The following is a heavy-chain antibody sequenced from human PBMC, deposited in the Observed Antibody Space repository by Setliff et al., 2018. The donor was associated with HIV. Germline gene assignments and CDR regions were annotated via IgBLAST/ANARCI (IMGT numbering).Heavy chain of an antibody. Sequence: ASVKVSCKTSGYTFTSYGISWVRQAPGQGLEWMGWISGYNGNTNYAQKFQGRLTMTTDTSTSTAYMELRSLRSDDTAVYYCARGSNPRGWFDPWGQGTLVTVSS. CDR2: ISGYNGNT. CDR3: ARGSNPRGWFDP. CDR1: GYTFTSYG. D-gene: IGHD4-4*01. J-gene: IGHJ5*02. V-gene: IGHV1-18*01.